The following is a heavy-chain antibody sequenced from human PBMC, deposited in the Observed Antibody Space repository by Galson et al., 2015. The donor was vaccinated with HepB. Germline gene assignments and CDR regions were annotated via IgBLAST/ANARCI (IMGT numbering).Heavy chain of an antibody. CDR1: GYTFTNYA. CDR2: INTNTGNP. V-gene: IGHV7-4-1*02. CDR3: ARDLVGATRAFDI. J-gene: IGHJ3*02. Sequence: SVKVSCKASGYTFTNYAMNWVRQAPGQGLEWMGWINTNTGNPTYAQGFTGRFVFSLDTSVSTAYLQISSLKAEDAAVYYCARDLVGATRAFDIWGQGTMVAVSS. D-gene: IGHD1-26*01.